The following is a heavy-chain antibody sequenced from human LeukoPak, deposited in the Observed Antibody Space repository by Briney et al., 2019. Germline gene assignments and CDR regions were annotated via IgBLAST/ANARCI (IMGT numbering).Heavy chain of an antibody. J-gene: IGHJ4*02. Sequence: ASVKVSCTASGYTFTSYDINWVRQATGQGLEWMGWMNPNSGNTGYAQKFQGRVTMTRNTSISTAYMELSSLRSEDTAVYYCARGLGGKVTIFGVVIRVVSYYFDYWGQGTLVTVSS. CDR2: MNPNSGNT. V-gene: IGHV1-8*01. D-gene: IGHD3-3*01. CDR3: ARGLGGKVTIFGVVIRVVSYYFDY. CDR1: GYTFTSYD.